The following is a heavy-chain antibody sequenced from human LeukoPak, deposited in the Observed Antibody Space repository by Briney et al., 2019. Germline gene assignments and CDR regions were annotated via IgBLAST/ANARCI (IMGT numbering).Heavy chain of an antibody. V-gene: IGHV3-74*01. CDR1: VLTYRRK. D-gene: IGHD1-26*01. CDR2: IKGDGSST. CDR3: VRDGVGAPPFDY. J-gene: IGHJ4*02. Sequence: GGSLRLLCGAWVLTYRRKGALCPPSSRGGGGVCLSRIKGDGSSTSYADSVKGRFTISRDNAKNTLFLQMNSLRAEDTAVYYCVRDGVGAPPFDYWGQGALVTVSS.